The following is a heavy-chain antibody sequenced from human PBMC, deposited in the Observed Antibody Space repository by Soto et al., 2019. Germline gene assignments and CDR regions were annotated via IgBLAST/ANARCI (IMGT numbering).Heavy chain of an antibody. CDR2: IYYNGIT. CDR1: GDSLSGYF. V-gene: IGHV4-59*01. D-gene: IGHD5-18*01. Sequence: PSETLSLTCTVSGDSLSGYFWSWIRQPPGKGLQWIGYIYYNGITNYSPSLKSRVTISVDTSKNQFSLKLSSVTAADTAVYYCARTIASYQIDYWGQGTLVTVSS. CDR3: ARTIASYQIDY. J-gene: IGHJ4*02.